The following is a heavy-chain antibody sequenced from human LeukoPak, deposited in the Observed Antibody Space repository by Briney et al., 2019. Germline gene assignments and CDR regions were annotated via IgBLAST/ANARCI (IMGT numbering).Heavy chain of an antibody. V-gene: IGHV3-23*01. CDR1: GFTFSSYA. CDR2: ISGSGAYT. CDR3: AKYFASGSYYKLPH. J-gene: IGHJ1*01. Sequence: GGSLRLSCAASGFTFSSYAMSWVRQAPGKGLEWVSTISGSGAYTYYADSVKDRFTISRDNSKNTLYLQMNSLRAKDTAVYYCAKYFASGSYYKLPHWGQGTLVTVSS. D-gene: IGHD3-10*01.